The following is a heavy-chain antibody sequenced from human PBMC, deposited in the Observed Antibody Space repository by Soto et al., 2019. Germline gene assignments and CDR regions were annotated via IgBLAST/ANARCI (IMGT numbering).Heavy chain of an antibody. CDR2: INPDPSDT. CDR3: ARRYYYESYFDL. V-gene: IGHV5-51*01. J-gene: IGHJ2*01. Sequence: ACRKMIGKGSGYDFTSNWVAGVRQMPGKGLDWMGIINPDPSDTRYSPSFQGHVTTSVDKSISTACLHGSGLKASDTALYSCARRYYYESYFDLWGRGTLVTVSS. CDR1: GYDFTSNW. D-gene: IGHD3-10*01.